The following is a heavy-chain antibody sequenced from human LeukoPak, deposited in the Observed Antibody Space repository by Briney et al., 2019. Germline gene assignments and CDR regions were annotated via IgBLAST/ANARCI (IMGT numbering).Heavy chain of an antibody. D-gene: IGHD2/OR15-2a*01. CDR2: IYTSGST. V-gene: IGHV4-4*07. CDR3: ARGGASTTRDYYYYYYGMDV. J-gene: IGHJ6*02. CDR1: GGSISSYY. Sequence: SETLSLTCTVSGGSISSYYWSWIRQPAGKGLEWIGRIYTSGSTNYNPSLKSRVTMSLDTSKNQFSLKLSSVTAADTAVYYCARGGASTTRDYYYYYYGMDVWGQGTTVTVSS.